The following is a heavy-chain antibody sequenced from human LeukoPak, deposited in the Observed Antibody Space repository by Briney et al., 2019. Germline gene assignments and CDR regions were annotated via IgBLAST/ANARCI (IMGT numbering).Heavy chain of an antibody. J-gene: IGHJ4*02. D-gene: IGHD6-19*01. CDR1: GYTFTGYY. CDR2: INPNSGGT. Sequence: ASVKVSCKASGYTFTGYYMHWVRQAPGQGLEWMGWINPNSGGTNYAQKFQGRVTMTRDTFISTAYMELSRLRSDDTAVYYCARGPHSSGWYLDYWGQGTLVTVSS. V-gene: IGHV1-2*02. CDR3: ARGPHSSGWYLDY.